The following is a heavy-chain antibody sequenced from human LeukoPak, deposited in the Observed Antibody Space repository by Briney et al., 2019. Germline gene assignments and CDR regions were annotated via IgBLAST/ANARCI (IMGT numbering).Heavy chain of an antibody. CDR3: ASGYCSGGTCYSHYYYYGLDV. V-gene: IGHV4-39*07. D-gene: IGHD2-15*01. Sequence: NPSGTLSLTCTVSGGSISSRVYYWGWIRQPPGKGLEWIGTIYYSGTTYYNPSLKSRVTISVDTSKNQFSLKLSSVTAADTAVYYCASGYCSGGTCYSHYYYYGLDVWGQGTTVTVSS. CDR2: IYYSGTT. CDR1: GGSISSRVYY. J-gene: IGHJ6*02.